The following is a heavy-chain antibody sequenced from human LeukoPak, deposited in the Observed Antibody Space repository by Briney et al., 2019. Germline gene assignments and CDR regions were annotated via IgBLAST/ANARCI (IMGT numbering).Heavy chain of an antibody. CDR3: ARGSAEKDYDSSGFDY. J-gene: IGHJ4*02. CDR1: GYTFTSYG. Sequence: ASVKVSCKASGYTFTSYGISWVRQAPGQGLEWMGWINPNSGGTNYAQKFQGRVTMTRDTSISTAYMELSRLRSDDTAVYYCARGSAEKDYDSSGFDYWGQGPLVTVSS. CDR2: INPNSGGT. V-gene: IGHV1-2*02. D-gene: IGHD3-22*01.